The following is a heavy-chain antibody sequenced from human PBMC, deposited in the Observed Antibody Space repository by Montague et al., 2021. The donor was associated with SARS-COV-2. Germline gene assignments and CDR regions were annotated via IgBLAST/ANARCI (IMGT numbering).Heavy chain of an antibody. J-gene: IGHJ3*01. V-gene: IGHV2-70*11. Sequence: PALVKPTQTLTLTCTFSGFSLSTSGMYVSWIRQLPGKALEWLARIDWDDDKYYSTHLKTKLTISKYTSKNKAVLTMTNMDTVDTATYYCARIQATVNAFDFWGQGTMVTVSS. CDR3: ARIQATVNAFDF. D-gene: IGHD4-17*01. CDR2: IDWDDDK. CDR1: GFSLSTSGMY.